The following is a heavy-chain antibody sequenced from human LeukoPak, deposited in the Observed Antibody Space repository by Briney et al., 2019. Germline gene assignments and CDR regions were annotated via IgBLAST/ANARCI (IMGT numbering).Heavy chain of an antibody. CDR2: ISGSGGST. CDR3: AKDDLDYRDLN. J-gene: IGHJ4*02. Sequence: GGSLRLSCAASGFTFSSYAMSWVRQAPGKGLEWVSAISGSGGSTYYADSVKGRFTIYRDNSKNTLYLQMNSLRAEDTAVYYCAKDDLDYRDLNWGQGTLVTVSS. CDR1: GFTFSSYA. V-gene: IGHV3-23*01. D-gene: IGHD4-17*01.